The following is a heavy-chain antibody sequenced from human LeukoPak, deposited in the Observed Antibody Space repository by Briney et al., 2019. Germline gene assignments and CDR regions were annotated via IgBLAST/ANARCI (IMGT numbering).Heavy chain of an antibody. CDR2: IYYSGST. CDR1: GGSISSYY. D-gene: IGHD5-18*01. J-gene: IGHJ4*02. Sequence: SETLSLTCTVSGGSISSYYWSWIRQPPGKGLGWIGYIYYSGSTNYNPSLKSRVTISVDTSKNQFSLKLSSVTAADTAVYYCARVDTAMAIDYWGQGTLVTVSS. V-gene: IGHV4-59*01. CDR3: ARVDTAMAIDY.